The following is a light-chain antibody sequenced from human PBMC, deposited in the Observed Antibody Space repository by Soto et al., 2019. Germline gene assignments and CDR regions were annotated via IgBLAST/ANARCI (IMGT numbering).Light chain of an antibody. J-gene: IGLJ2*01. CDR1: SSDIGGYNF. CDR3: CSYAGSYTLV. CDR2: DVG. Sequence: QSALTQPRSVSGSPGQSVTISCTGTSSDIGGYNFVSWYQQHPGKAPKVMIYDVGKRPSGVPHRFSGSKSGNTASLTISGLQADDEGDYYCCSYAGSYTLVFGGGTKLTVL. V-gene: IGLV2-11*01.